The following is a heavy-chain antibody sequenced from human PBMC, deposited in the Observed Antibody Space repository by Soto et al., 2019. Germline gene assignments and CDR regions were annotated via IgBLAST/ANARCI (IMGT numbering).Heavy chain of an antibody. CDR1: GGSISSGGYS. CDR3: ARASNKRGYSYGHDY. D-gene: IGHD5-18*01. CDR2: MYHSGST. Sequence: KPSETLSLTCAVSGGSISSGGYSWSWIRQPPGKGLEWIGYMYHSGSTYYNPSLKSRVTISIDRSKNQFSLELSSVTAADTAVYYCARASNKRGYSYGHDYWGQGTLVTVSS. V-gene: IGHV4-30-2*01. J-gene: IGHJ4*02.